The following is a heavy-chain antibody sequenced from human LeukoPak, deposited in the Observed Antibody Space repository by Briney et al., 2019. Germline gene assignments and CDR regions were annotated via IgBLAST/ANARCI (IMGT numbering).Heavy chain of an antibody. D-gene: IGHD6-19*01. J-gene: IGHJ4*02. CDR3: ARETTLMGYSSGLGFNY. CDR2: IYSSGTT. V-gene: IGHV4-59*01. CDR1: GSSISSYY. Sequence: SETPSLTCTVSGSSISSYYWSWIRQPPGRGLEWIGHIYSSGTTNYNPSLNSRVTISVDTSKNHFSLKLSSVTAADTAVYYCARETTLMGYSSGLGFNYWGQGALVTVSS.